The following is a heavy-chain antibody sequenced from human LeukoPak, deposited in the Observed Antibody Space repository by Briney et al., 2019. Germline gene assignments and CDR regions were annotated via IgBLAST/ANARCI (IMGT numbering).Heavy chain of an antibody. CDR2: INPGGSSI. D-gene: IGHD1-14*01. CDR1: GFTFNSYW. J-gene: IGHJ4*02. V-gene: IGHV3-74*01. CDR3: ARSNQADDY. Sequence: GRSLRLSCAASGFTFNSYWMHWVRQVPGKGLVWVARINPGGSSITYADSVKGRFTISRDNAKNTLYLQMDSLRAEDTGAYYCARSNQADDYWGQGTLVIVSS.